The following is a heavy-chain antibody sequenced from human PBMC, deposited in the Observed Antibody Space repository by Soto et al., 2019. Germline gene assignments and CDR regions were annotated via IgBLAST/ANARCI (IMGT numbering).Heavy chain of an antibody. J-gene: IGHJ4*02. CDR2: INPNSGGT. D-gene: IGHD6-13*01. CDR3: ARIPIAAAGDY. V-gene: IGHV1-2*02. Sequence: GASVKVSCKASGYTFTGYYMHWVRQAPLQGLEWMGWINPNSGGTNYAQKFQGRVTMTRDTSISTAYMELSRLRSDDRAVYYCARIPIAAAGDYWGKGTLVTAPQ. CDR1: GYTFTGYY.